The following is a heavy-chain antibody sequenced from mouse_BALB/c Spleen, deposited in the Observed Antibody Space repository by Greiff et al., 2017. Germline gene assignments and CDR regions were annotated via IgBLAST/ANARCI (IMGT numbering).Heavy chain of an antibody. CDR3: ARDGDDYDGAWFAY. D-gene: IGHD2-4*01. Sequence: EVQLVESGGGLVQPGGSLRLSCATSGFTFTDYYMSWVRQPPGKALEWLGFIRNKANGYTTEYSASVKGRFTISRDNSQSILYLQMNTLRAEDSATYYCARDGDDYDGAWFAYWGQGTLVTVSA. CDR2: IRNKANGYTT. CDR1: GFTFTDYY. V-gene: IGHV7-3*02. J-gene: IGHJ3*01.